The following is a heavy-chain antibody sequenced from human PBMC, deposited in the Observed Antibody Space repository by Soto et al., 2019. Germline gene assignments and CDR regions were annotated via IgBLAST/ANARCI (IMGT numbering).Heavy chain of an antibody. V-gene: IGHV3-23*01. CDR3: AKEAAAGLYFFDY. J-gene: IGHJ4*02. CDR1: GFPFSSNA. Sequence: EVQLLESRGGLVQPGGSLRVSCAASGFPFSSNALSWVRLAPGKGLEWVSTISGSDGSTYYADPVKGRFTISRDSSRNTLYLQMNSLRAEDTAVYYCAKEAAAGLYFFDYWGQGTLVTVSS. CDR2: ISGSDGST. D-gene: IGHD6-13*01.